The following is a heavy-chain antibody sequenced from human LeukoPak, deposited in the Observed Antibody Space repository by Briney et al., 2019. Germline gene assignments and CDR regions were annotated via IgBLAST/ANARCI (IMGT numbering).Heavy chain of an antibody. CDR3: PRRLFGGSTGVYFYYYIDV. Sequence: SETLSLTCSVAGDSISNRNSYWVWIRQPPGKGREWLGSVFFSGSAYYNASLQRRGTISVDTSKNQFSLKVRSVTAADTAVYFCPRRLFGGSTGVYFYYYIDVWGKGTTVAVSS. CDR2: VFFSGSA. D-gene: IGHD1-1*01. CDR1: GDSISNRNSY. J-gene: IGHJ6*03. V-gene: IGHV4-39*01.